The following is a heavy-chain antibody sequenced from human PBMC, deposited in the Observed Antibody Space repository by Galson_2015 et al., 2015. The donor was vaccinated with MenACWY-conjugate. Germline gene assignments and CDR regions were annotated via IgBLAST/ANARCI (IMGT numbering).Heavy chain of an antibody. J-gene: IGHJ4*02. Sequence: SLRLSCAASGFTFSNNCMNWVRQAPGKGLEWVSYISSSGYTIFYADSVKGRFTISRDNAKNSLYLQMSSLRAEDTAVYYCAKDMGALGGSDYWGQGTLVTVSS. V-gene: IGHV3-48*01. CDR3: AKDMGALGGSDY. CDR2: ISSSGYTI. D-gene: IGHD1-26*01. CDR1: GFTFSNNC.